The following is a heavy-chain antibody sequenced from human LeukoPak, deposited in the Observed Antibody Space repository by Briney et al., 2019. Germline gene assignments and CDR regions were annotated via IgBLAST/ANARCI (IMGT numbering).Heavy chain of an antibody. D-gene: IGHD2-2*01. Sequence: SVKVSCKASGDTFSSYAITWVRQAPGQGLEWMGKIIPILGITTYAQKFQGRFTITADKSTNTAYMELSSLRSDDTAVYYCAPRAEYCSSSSCETPSFGGQGTLVTVSS. J-gene: IGHJ4*02. V-gene: IGHV1-69*04. CDR3: APRAEYCSSSSCETPSF. CDR1: GDTFSSYA. CDR2: IIPILGIT.